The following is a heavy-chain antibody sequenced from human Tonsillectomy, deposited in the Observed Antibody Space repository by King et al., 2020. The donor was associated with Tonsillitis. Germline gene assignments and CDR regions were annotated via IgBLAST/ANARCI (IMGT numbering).Heavy chain of an antibody. CDR2: ISYDGSNK. D-gene: IGHD6-13*01. V-gene: IGHV3-30*03. Sequence: VQLVESGGGVVKPGRSLRLSCAASGFTFSSYGMHWVRQAPGKGLEWVAVISYDGSNKYYADSVKGRFTISRDNSKNTLYLQMNSLRAEDTAVYYCAVSLDVSGWYDPVGSYCMDVWGQGTTVTVSS. J-gene: IGHJ6*02. CDR1: GFTFSSYG. CDR3: AVSLDVSGWYDPVGSYCMDV.